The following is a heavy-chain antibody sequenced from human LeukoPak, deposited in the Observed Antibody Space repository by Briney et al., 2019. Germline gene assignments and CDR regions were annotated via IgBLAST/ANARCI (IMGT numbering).Heavy chain of an antibody. CDR2: INPKGGGT. CDR1: GFTLTEFS. V-gene: IGHV1-24*01. D-gene: IGHD3-16*02. CDR3: ALGLGSLYAPFYY. J-gene: IGHJ4*02. Sequence: GGSVRLSCEVSGFTLTEFSMHWVRQAPGKGLEWMGGINPKGGGTNYAQKFQGRVTMTRDTSKNTAYMELNSLRSEDTAVYYCALGLGSLYAPFYYSGQGNLGTASS.